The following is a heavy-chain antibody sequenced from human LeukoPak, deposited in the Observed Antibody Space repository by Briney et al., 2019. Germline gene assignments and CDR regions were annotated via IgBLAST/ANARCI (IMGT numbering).Heavy chain of an antibody. CDR2: IYDRGTA. Sequence: SETLSLTCTVSGGSITSGGYYWSWIRQFPGRGLEWIGYIYDRGTAYYNPSLRSRVTISEGTSNNQFSLRLSSVTAADTAVYYCARSGYYYDSSNSYGIINFDYWGQGTLVTVSS. J-gene: IGHJ4*02. D-gene: IGHD3-22*01. CDR3: ARSGYYYDSSNSYGIINFDY. V-gene: IGHV4-31*03. CDR1: GGSITSGGYY.